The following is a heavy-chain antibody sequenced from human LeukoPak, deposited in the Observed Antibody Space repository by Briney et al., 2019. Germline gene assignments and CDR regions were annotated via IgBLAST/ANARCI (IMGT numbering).Heavy chain of an antibody. CDR1: GGTFSSYA. D-gene: IGHD2-15*01. CDR3: ARARYCSGGSCYLEYFQH. J-gene: IGHJ1*01. Sequence: SVKVSCKASGGTFSSYAIGWVRQAPGQGLEWMGRIIPILGIANYAQKFQGRVTITADKSTSTAYMELSSLRSEDTAVYYCARARYCSGGSCYLEYFQHWGQGTLVTVSS. CDR2: IIPILGIA. V-gene: IGHV1-69*04.